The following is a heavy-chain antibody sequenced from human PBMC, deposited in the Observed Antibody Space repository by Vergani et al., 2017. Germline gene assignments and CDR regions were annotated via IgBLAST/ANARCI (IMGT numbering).Heavy chain of an antibody. CDR3: TRPKYSSSSYYYYYGMDV. D-gene: IGHD6-6*01. V-gene: IGHV3-73*01. J-gene: IGHJ6*02. Sequence: EVQLVESGGGLVQPGGSLKLSCAASGFTFSGSAMHWVRQASGKGLEWVGRIRSKANSYATAYAASVKGRFTISRDDSKNTAYLQMNSLKTEDTAVYYCTRPKYSSSSYYYYYGMDVWGQGTTVTVSS. CDR2: IRSKANSYAT. CDR1: GFTFSGSA.